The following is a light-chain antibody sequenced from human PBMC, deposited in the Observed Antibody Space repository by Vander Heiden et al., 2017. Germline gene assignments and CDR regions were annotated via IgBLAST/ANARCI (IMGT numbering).Light chain of an antibody. CDR1: SSDVGGYNY. J-gene: IGLJ3*02. CDR2: DVS. CDR3: CSYAGSYTWV. Sequence: QSALTQPRSVSGSHGQSVTISCTGTSSDVGGYNYVPWYQQHPGKAPKLMIYDVSKRPSGVPDRFSGSKSGNTASLTISGLQAEDEADYSCCSYAGSYTWVFGGGTKLTVL. V-gene: IGLV2-11*01.